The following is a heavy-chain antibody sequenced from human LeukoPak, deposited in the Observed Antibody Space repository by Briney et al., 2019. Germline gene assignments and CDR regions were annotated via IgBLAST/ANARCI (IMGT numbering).Heavy chain of an antibody. CDR3: TTTYYSDSSGSY. CDR2: IKSKTSGGTT. Sequence: PGGSLRLSCAASGFTFSSTWMSWVRQAPGKGLEWVGRIKSKTSGGTTDYAAPVKGRFTISRDDSKNTLYLQMNSLKTEDTAVYYCTTTYYSDSSGSYWGQGTLVTVSS. J-gene: IGHJ4*02. V-gene: IGHV3-15*01. CDR1: GFTFSSTW. D-gene: IGHD3-22*01.